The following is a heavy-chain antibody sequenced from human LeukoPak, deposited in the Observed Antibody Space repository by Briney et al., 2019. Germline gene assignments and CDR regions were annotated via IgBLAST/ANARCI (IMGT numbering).Heavy chain of an antibody. V-gene: IGHV3-66*01. CDR2: IYSGGST. J-gene: IGHJ5*02. CDR3: AREFMVRGVIIRGWFDP. D-gene: IGHD3-10*01. Sequence: SGGSLRLSCAASGFTVSSNYMSWVRQAPGKGLEWVSVIYSGGSTYYADSVKGRFTISRDNSKNTLYLQMNSLRAEDTAVYYCAREFMVRGVIIRGWFDPWGQGTLVTVSS. CDR1: GFTVSSNY.